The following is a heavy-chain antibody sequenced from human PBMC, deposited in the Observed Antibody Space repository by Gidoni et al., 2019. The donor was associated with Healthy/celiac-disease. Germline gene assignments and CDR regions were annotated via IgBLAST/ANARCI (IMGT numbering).Heavy chain of an antibody. Sequence: VQLVPSGAAVKKPGASAVVYCKASGYAFTSSGFRWVRQAPGQGLEWRGCISAYNGNTNNAPKRQGRVTMTTDTSPSTAYMELRSLGSDDAAVYYCARDLAMVRGVIITLYYYYGMDVWGQGTTVTVSS. D-gene: IGHD3-10*01. CDR1: GYAFTSSG. J-gene: IGHJ6*02. CDR3: ARDLAMVRGVIITLYYYYGMDV. CDR2: ISAYNGNT. V-gene: IGHV1-18*01.